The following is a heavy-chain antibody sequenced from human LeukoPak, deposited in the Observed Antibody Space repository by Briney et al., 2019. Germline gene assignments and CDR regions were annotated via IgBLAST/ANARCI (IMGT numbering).Heavy chain of an antibody. V-gene: IGHV4-59*01. D-gene: IGHD6-13*01. CDR3: ARGRSSSWCGGWFDP. CDR1: GGSISSYY. CDR2: IYYSGST. J-gene: IGHJ5*02. Sequence: SETLSLTCTVSGGSISSYYWSWIRQPPGKGLEWIGYIYYSGSTNYNPSLKSRVTISVDTSKYQFSLKLSSVTAADTAVYYCARGRSSSWCGGWFDPWGQGTLVTVSS.